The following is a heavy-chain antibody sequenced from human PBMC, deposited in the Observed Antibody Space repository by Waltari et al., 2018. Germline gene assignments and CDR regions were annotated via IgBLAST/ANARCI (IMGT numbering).Heavy chain of an antibody. CDR2: INPNSGGT. CDR3: ARVVPAAMTTQNPFDY. Sequence: QVQLVQSGAEVKKPGASVKVSCKASGYTFTGYYMHWVRQAPGQGLEWRGWINPNSGGTNYAQKFQGRVPMTRDTSISTAYMELSRLRSDDTAVYYCARVVPAAMTTQNPFDYWGQGTLVTVSS. D-gene: IGHD2-2*01. V-gene: IGHV1-2*02. J-gene: IGHJ4*02. CDR1: GYTFTGYY.